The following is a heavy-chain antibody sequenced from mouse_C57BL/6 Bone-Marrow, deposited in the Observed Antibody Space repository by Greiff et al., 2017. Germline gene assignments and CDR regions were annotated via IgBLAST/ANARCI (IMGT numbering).Heavy chain of an antibody. V-gene: IGHV7-3*01. CDR1: GFTFTDYY. CDR3: ARYECFHWYFDV. CDR2: IRNKANGYTT. Sequence: EVQLMESGGGLVQPGGSLSLSCAASGFTFTDYYLSWVRQPPGKALEWLGFIRNKANGYTTEYSASLKGGFTISRDNSQSILYLQMNALRAEDSATYYCARYECFHWYFDVWGTGTTVTVSS. J-gene: IGHJ1*03.